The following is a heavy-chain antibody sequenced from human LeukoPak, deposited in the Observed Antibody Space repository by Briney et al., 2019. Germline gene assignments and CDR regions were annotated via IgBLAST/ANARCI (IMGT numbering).Heavy chain of an antibody. CDR3: ARAQDTMVRGVILAIDY. Sequence: ETLSLTCAVSGYSISSGYYWGWIRQPPGKGLEWIGNIYHSGSTYYNPSLKSRVTISVDTSKDQFSLKLTSVTAADTAVYYCARAQDTMVRGVILAIDYWGQGTLVTVSS. CDR2: IYHSGST. V-gene: IGHV4-38-2*01. CDR1: GYSISSGYY. J-gene: IGHJ4*02. D-gene: IGHD3-10*01.